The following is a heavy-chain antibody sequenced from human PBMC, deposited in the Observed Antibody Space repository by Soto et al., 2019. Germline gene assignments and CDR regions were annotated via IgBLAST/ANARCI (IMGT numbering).Heavy chain of an antibody. V-gene: IGHV1-3*01. D-gene: IGHD3-3*01. CDR1: GYTFTSYA. CDR3: ARVFGVVNLYYYYGMDV. J-gene: IGHJ6*02. CDR2: INAGNGNT. Sequence: ASVKVSCKASGYTFTSYAMHWVRQAPGQRLEWMGWINAGNGNTKYSQKFQGRVTFTRDTSASTAYMELSSLRSEDTAVYYCARVFGVVNLYYYYGMDVWGQGTTVTVSS.